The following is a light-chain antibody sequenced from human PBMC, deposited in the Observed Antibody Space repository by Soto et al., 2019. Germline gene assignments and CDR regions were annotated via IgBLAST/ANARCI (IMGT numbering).Light chain of an antibody. Sequence: VMTQSPATLSVSPGEGATLSCRASQSVSSNLAWYQQKPGQAPRLLIYAASNRATGIPARFSGSGSGTGFTLTISSLEPEDFAVYYCQQRSNWPGTFGQGTKVDIK. CDR2: AAS. V-gene: IGKV3-11*01. J-gene: IGKJ1*01. CDR3: QQRSNWPGT. CDR1: QSVSSN.